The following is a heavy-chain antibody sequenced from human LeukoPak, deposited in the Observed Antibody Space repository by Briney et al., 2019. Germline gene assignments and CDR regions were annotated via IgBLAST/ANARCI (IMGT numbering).Heavy chain of an antibody. CDR2: INSNGKSI. Sequence: PGGSLRLSCAASGFTFNDYGMSWVRQAPGKGLEWVSGINSNGKSINYADSVKGRFTISRDYAERSVYLQMNSLRAEDTALYYCVRESERTATDAFDVCGQGTMVTVSS. J-gene: IGHJ3*01. CDR3: VRESERTATDAFDV. D-gene: IGHD1-1*01. CDR1: GFTFNDYG. V-gene: IGHV3-20*04.